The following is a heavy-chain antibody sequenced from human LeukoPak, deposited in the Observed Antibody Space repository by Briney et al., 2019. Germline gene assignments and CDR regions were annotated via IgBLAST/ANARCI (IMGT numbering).Heavy chain of an antibody. Sequence: GGSLRLSCAASGFTFSGHWMSWVRQAPGKGLEWVANINQGGSDKYYVDSVRGRFTISRDNANNLLYLQMNSLRGGDTAVYYCTRDRSRAEDDWGQGTLVTISS. D-gene: IGHD1-14*01. CDR3: TRDRSRAEDD. CDR1: GFTFSGHW. J-gene: IGHJ4*02. V-gene: IGHV3-7*01. CDR2: INQGGSDK.